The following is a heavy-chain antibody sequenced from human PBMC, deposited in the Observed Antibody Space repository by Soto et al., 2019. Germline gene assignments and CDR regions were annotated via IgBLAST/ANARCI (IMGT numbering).Heavy chain of an antibody. CDR3: VRRHVSATGIDWFDP. Sequence: SVKVSCNASGYTFTSYGIHWVREAPGQRLEWMGWINAANGDTKYSPKFQGRVTITRDTSASTAYMELSSLRSEDTAVYYCVRRHVSATGIDWFDPWGQGTLVTVS. V-gene: IGHV1-3*01. J-gene: IGHJ5*02. CDR2: INAANGDT. CDR1: GYTFTSYG. D-gene: IGHD6-13*01.